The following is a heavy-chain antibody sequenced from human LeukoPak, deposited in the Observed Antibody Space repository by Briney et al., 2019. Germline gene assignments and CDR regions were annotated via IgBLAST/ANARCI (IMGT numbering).Heavy chain of an antibody. Sequence: SETLSLTCAVYGGSFSGYYWSWIRQAPGNGLEWIGEINHSGSTNYNPSLKSRVTISVDTSKNQFSLKLSSVTAADTAVYYCARDQQGNFDYWGQGTLVTVSS. CDR3: ARDQQGNFDY. CDR1: GGSFSGYY. V-gene: IGHV4-34*01. CDR2: INHSGST. J-gene: IGHJ4*02. D-gene: IGHD7-27*01.